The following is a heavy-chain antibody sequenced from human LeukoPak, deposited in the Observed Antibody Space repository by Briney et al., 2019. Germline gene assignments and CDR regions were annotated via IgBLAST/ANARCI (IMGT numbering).Heavy chain of an antibody. CDR1: GYTFTGYY. Sequence: ASVKVSCKASGYTFTGYYMHWVRQAPGQGLEWMGWINPNSGGTNYAQKFQGRVTMTRDTSISTAYMELSRLRSDDTAVYYCVAPGSITMVRGVIVYWGQGTLVTVSS. V-gene: IGHV1-2*02. J-gene: IGHJ4*02. CDR3: VAPGSITMVRGVIVY. CDR2: INPNSGGT. D-gene: IGHD3-10*01.